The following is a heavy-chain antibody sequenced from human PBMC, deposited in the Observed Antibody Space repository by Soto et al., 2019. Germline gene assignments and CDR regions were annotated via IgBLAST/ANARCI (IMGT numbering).Heavy chain of an antibody. V-gene: IGHV3-23*01. CDR3: AKDAPGSGWLSDY. D-gene: IGHD3-22*01. CDR1: GFTFRIYA. Sequence: VQLLESGGGVTQRGGSLRLSCAASGFTFRIYAMSWVRQAPGKGLEWVSTISGNGGTSYADFVRGRFIISRDNSKNTLYLQMNSLRAEDTAIYYCAKDAPGSGWLSDYWGQGTRVTVSS. CDR2: ISGNGGT. J-gene: IGHJ4*02.